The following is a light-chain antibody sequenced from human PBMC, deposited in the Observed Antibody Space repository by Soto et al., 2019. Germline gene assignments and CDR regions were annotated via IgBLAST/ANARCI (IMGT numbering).Light chain of an antibody. Sequence: QSVLTQPRSVSGSPGQSVTISCTGTSSDVGAYNYVSWFQQHPGKAPKLMISDVNKWPSGVPDRFSGSKSGNTASLTISGLQAEDEADYYCCSYAGSYTLIFGGGTKLTVL. CDR3: CSYAGSYTLI. J-gene: IGLJ2*01. CDR2: DVN. CDR1: SSDVGAYNY. V-gene: IGLV2-11*01.